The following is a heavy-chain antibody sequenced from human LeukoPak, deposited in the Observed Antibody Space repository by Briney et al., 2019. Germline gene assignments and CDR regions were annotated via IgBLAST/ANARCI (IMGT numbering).Heavy chain of an antibody. CDR3: ARVPGLGLWFGADY. J-gene: IGHJ4*02. CDR2: IIPIFGTA. V-gene: IGHV1-69*05. CDR1: GGTFSSYA. D-gene: IGHD3-10*01. Sequence: ASVKVSCKASGGTFSSYAISWVRQAPGQGLEWMGGIIPIFGTANYAQKFQGRVTMTRDTSISTAYMELSRLRSDDTAVYYCARVPGLGLWFGADYWGQGTLVTVSS.